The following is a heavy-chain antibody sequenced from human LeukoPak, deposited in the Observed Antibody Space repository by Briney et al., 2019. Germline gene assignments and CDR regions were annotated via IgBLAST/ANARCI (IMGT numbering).Heavy chain of an antibody. J-gene: IGHJ5*02. CDR1: GYTFTVYY. D-gene: IGHD6-13*01. CDR3: AREEPGIAAAGSGGNWFDP. Sequence: GASVTVSCTASGYTFTVYYMHWVRQAPGQGLEWMGWINPNSGGTNYAQKFQGWVTMTRDTSISTAYMELSRLRSDDTAVYYCAREEPGIAAAGSGGNWFDPWGQGTLVTVSS. V-gene: IGHV1-2*04. CDR2: INPNSGGT.